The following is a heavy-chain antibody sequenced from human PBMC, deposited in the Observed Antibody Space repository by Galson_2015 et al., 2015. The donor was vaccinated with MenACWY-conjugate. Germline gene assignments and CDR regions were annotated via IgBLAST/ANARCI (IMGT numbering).Heavy chain of an antibody. J-gene: IGHJ5*02. Sequence: SETLSLTCTVSGASMSNYSWTWVRQSPEKGLEWIGHIYHSGATNYNPSLQGRVIISADASKGQISLNLASVSAADTAVYFCARRATTGWFDPWGQGTQVTVSS. D-gene: IGHD4-17*01. V-gene: IGHV4-59*13. CDR1: GASMSNYS. CDR2: IYHSGAT. CDR3: ARRATTGWFDP.